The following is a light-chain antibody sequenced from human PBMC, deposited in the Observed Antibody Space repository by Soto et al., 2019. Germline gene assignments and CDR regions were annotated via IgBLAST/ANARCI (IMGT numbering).Light chain of an antibody. CDR3: QQYNSYSPGFT. Sequence: DIQMTQSPSTLSASVGDRVTITCRASQSIGSWLAWYQQKPGKAPKLLIYKASSLEIGVPSRFSGSGSGTEFTLTISSLQPDDFATYYCQQYNSYSPGFTFGGGTKVEIK. V-gene: IGKV1-5*03. CDR1: QSIGSW. CDR2: KAS. J-gene: IGKJ4*01.